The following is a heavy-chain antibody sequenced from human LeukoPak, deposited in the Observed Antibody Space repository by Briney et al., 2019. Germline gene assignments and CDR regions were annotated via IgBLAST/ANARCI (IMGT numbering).Heavy chain of an antibody. D-gene: IGHD1-1*01. CDR3: ARAAATGTVDY. J-gene: IGHJ4*02. CDR2: IDQDGSAK. CDR1: EFAFSNYW. Sequence: GGSLRLSCAASEFAFSNYWMSWVRQAPGKGLEWVANIDQDGSAKYYVDSMKGRFTISRDNAKNSLYLQMNSLRAEDTAVYYCARAAATGTVDYWGQGTLVTVSS. V-gene: IGHV3-7*01.